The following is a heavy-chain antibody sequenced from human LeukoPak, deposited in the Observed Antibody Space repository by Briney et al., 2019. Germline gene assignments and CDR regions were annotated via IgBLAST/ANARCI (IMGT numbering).Heavy chain of an antibody. CDR3: AGALQLRYCGGDCPFDY. J-gene: IGHJ4*02. V-gene: IGHV1-69*05. Sequence: SSVKVSCKASGGTFSSYAISWVRQAPGHGLEWMGGSIPIFGTANYAQKFQGTVTITTDESTSTAYMELSSLRSEDTAVYYCAGALQLRYCGGDCPFDYWGQGTLVTVSS. CDR2: SIPIFGTA. CDR1: GGTFSSYA. D-gene: IGHD2-21*02.